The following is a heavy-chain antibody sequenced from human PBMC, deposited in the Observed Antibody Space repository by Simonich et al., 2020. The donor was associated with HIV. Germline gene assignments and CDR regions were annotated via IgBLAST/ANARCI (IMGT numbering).Heavy chain of an antibody. Sequence: QALLKQWGTGLLKPSEPLSLTCAVYAGSFSGHYWSWIRQFPGKGLGWIAETKHSGSTIYSPSLKSRVTISVAPSKNQFSLKLSSVTAADTAVYYCARQSLAARLFDDWGQGTLVTVSS. V-gene: IGHV4-34*01. D-gene: IGHD6-6*01. CDR2: TKHSGST. CDR3: ARQSLAARLFDD. J-gene: IGHJ4*02. CDR1: AGSFSGHY.